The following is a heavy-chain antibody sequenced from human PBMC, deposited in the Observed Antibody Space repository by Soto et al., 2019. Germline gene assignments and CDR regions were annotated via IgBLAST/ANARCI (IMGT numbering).Heavy chain of an antibody. CDR2: ISAYNGNT. D-gene: IGHD3-9*01. V-gene: IGHV1-18*01. J-gene: IGHJ4*02. CDR3: AREGPLSSYDILTGYYNPTRAFDY. CDR1: GYTFTSYG. Sequence: ASVKVSCKASGYTFTSYGISRVRQAPGQGLEWMGWISAYNGNTNYAQKLQGRVTMTTDTSTSTAYMELRSLRPDDTAVYYCAREGPLSSYDILTGYYNPTRAFDYWGQGTLVTVSS.